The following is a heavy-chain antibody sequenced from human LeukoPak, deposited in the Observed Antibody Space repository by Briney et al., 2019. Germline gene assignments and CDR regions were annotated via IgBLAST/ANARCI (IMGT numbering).Heavy chain of an antibody. CDR1: GFIFSNYA. Sequence: PGRSLRLSCAPSGFIFSNYAMSWVRQAPGKGLEWVSDISDIGASTNYVGSVKGRFTISRDNSKNMLYMQMNSLRAEDTALYYCARKGNGALDIWGQGTMVTVSS. D-gene: IGHD1-1*01. J-gene: IGHJ3*02. CDR2: ISDIGAST. V-gene: IGHV3-23*01. CDR3: ARKGNGALDI.